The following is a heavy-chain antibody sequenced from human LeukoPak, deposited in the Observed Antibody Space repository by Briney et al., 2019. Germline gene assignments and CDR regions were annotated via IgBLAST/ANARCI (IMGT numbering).Heavy chain of an antibody. V-gene: IGHV1-8*03. CDR1: GCTFTTYD. CDR3: ARVAGSIDY. Sequence: ASVKVCCKASGCTFTTYDINWVRQATGQGLEWMGWMNPNSGYTGYAQKFQGRVTITRDTSISTAYMELSSLRSEDTAVYYCARVAGSIDYWGQGTLVTVSS. J-gene: IGHJ4*02. CDR2: MNPNSGYT. D-gene: IGHD6-19*01.